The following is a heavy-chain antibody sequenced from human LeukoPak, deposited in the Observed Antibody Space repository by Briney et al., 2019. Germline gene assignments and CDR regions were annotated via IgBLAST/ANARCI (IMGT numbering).Heavy chain of an antibody. CDR3: ARVPLGEFKGFDP. D-gene: IGHD3-10*01. CDR1: GFTFSSYW. CDR2: ISTDGNST. Sequence: PGGSLRLSCAASGFTFSSYWMRWVRQVPGKGLVWVSRISTDGNSTRYADSVKGRFTISRDNAKNTLYLQMNSLRAEDTAVYYCARVPLGEFKGFDPWGQGTLVTVSS. V-gene: IGHV3-74*01. J-gene: IGHJ5*02.